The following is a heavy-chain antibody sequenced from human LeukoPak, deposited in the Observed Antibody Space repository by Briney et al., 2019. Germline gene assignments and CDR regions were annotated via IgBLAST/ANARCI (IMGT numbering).Heavy chain of an antibody. V-gene: IGHV4-59*12. CDR1: GGSISSYY. D-gene: IGHD3-3*01. Sequence: PSETLSLTCTVSGGSISSYYWSWIRQPPGKGLEWIGYIYYSGSTNYNPSLKSRVTISVDTSKNQFSLKLSSVTAADTAVYYCARVGRFLNWFDPWGQGTLVTVSS. CDR3: ARVGRFLNWFDP. CDR2: IYYSGST. J-gene: IGHJ5*02.